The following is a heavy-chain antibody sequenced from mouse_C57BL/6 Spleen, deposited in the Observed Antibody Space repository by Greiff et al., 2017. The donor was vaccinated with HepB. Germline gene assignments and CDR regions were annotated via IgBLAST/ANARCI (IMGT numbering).Heavy chain of an antibody. CDR3: ARSHYYGSSYDYAMDY. CDR1: GYTFTDYY. V-gene: IGHV1-26*01. Sequence: EVQLQQSGPELVKPGASVKISCKASGYTFTDYYMNWVKQSHGKSLEWIGDINPNNGGTSYNQKFKGKATLTVDKSSSTAYMELRSLTSEDSAVYYCARSHYYGSSYDYAMDYWGQGTSVTVSS. D-gene: IGHD1-1*01. CDR2: INPNNGGT. J-gene: IGHJ4*01.